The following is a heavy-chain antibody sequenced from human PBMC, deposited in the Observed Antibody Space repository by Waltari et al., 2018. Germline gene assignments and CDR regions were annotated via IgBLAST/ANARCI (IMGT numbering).Heavy chain of an antibody. D-gene: IGHD5-12*01. V-gene: IGHV3-7*01. J-gene: IGHJ5*02. CDR1: GFTFSSYW. CDR3: AAWGARGYSGYLNWFDP. CDR2: IKQDGSEK. Sequence: EVQLVESGGGLVQPGGSLRLSCAASGFTFSSYWMSWVRQAPGTGLEWVANIKQDGSEKYYVDSVKGRFTISRDNAKNSLYLQMNSLRAEDTAVYYCAAWGARGYSGYLNWFDPWGQGTLVTVSS.